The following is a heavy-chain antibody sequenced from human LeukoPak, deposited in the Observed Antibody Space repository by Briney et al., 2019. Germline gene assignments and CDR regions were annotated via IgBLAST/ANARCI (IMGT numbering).Heavy chain of an antibody. Sequence: GRSLRLSCAASGFSVSSTYMAWVRQPPGKGLEWVSVFYPSGTTHYADSVKGRFTVSRHDSKNTLYLQMNSLRVEDTAVYYCATVPRSSCCYTFDFWGQGTLVTVSS. CDR1: GFSVSSTY. V-gene: IGHV3-53*04. CDR2: FYPSGTT. J-gene: IGHJ4*02. CDR3: ATVPRSSCCYTFDF. D-gene: IGHD2-2*02.